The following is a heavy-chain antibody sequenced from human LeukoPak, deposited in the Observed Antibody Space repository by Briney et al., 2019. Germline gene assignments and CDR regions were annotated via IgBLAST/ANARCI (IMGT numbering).Heavy chain of an antibody. V-gene: IGHV1-18*01. CDR1: GYTFTSYG. CDR2: ISAYNGNT. CDR3: ARVYGSGSVPYYFDY. J-gene: IGHJ4*02. Sequence: ASVKVSCKASGYTFTSYGISWVRQAPGQGLEWMGWISAYNGNTNYAQKLQGRVTMTTDTSTSTAYMELRSLRSDDTAVYYCARVYGSGSVPYYFDYWGQGNLVTVSS. D-gene: IGHD3-10*01.